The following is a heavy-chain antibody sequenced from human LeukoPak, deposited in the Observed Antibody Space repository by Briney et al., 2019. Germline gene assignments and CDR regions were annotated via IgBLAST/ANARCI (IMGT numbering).Heavy chain of an antibody. CDR2: IYYSGST. D-gene: IGHD6-6*01. CDR3: ARAQYSSSSLYYYYMDV. V-gene: IGHV4-39*07. Sequence: PSETLSLTCTVSGGSISSDNYYWGWIRQPPGKGLEWIGSIYYSGSTYYNPSLKSRVTISVDTSKNQFSLKLSSVTAADTAVYYCARAQYSSSSLYYYYMDVWGKGTTVTVSS. J-gene: IGHJ6*03. CDR1: GGSISSDNYY.